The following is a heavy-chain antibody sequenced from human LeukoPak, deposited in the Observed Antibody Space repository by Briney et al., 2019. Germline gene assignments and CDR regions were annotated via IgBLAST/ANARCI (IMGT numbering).Heavy chain of an antibody. Sequence: SETLSLTCAVYGGSFSGYYWTWIRQAPGEGLEWIGEINPSGRISHNPSLKSRLTISVDASMNQFSLNLRSLTAADTAVYYCARGRQEVSMIVVVMTAVSYYLDVWGKGTTVTVS. D-gene: IGHD3-22*01. J-gene: IGHJ6*03. CDR3: ARGRQEVSMIVVVMTAVSYYLDV. CDR1: GGSFSGYY. CDR2: INPSGRI. V-gene: IGHV4-34*01.